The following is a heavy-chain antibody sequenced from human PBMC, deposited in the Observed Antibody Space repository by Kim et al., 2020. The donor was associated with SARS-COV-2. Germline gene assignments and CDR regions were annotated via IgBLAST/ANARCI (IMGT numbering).Heavy chain of an antibody. CDR1: GGTFSSYA. D-gene: IGHD4-17*01. V-gene: IGHV1-69*13. CDR2: IIPIFGTA. J-gene: IGHJ4*02. Sequence: SVKVSCKASGGTFSSYAISWVRQAPGQGLEWMGGIIPIFGTANYAQKFQGRVTITADESTSTAYMELSSLRSEDTAVYYCARVPIRVNDYGDYADYWGQGTLVTVSS. CDR3: ARVPIRVNDYGDYADY.